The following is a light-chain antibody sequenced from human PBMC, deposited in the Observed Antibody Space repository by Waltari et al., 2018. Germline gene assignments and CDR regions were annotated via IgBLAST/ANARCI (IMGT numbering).Light chain of an antibody. CDR3: CSYAGENTYV. Sequence: QSALTQPASVSGSPGQSITISCTGTSSDVGSYNLVSWYQQLPGKAPKLIIYENRKRPSGVSTRFSCAKSGNTASLTISGLQAEDEADYYCCSYAGENTYVFGTGTKVTVL. V-gene: IGLV2-23*01. CDR1: SSDVGSYNL. CDR2: ENR. J-gene: IGLJ1*01.